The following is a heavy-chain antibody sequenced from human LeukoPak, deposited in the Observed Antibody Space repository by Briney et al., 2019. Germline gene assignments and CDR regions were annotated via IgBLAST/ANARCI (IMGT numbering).Heavy chain of an antibody. J-gene: IGHJ4*02. CDR3: AREDIRLDYFDY. V-gene: IGHV3-48*03. CDR2: ISGSGVTM. Sequence: GGSLRLSCAASGFTFSSYEMNWVRQAPGRGLEWVSYISGSGVTMYYADSVKGRFTISRDDAKNSLYLQMNSLRAEDTAVYYCAREDIRLDYFDYWGQGTRVTVSS. CDR1: GFTFSSYE. D-gene: IGHD6-19*01.